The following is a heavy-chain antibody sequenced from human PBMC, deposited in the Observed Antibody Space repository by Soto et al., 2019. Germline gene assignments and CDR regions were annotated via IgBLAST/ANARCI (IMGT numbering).Heavy chain of an antibody. CDR2: TVPVFGRP. CDR1: GGSFSNFG. CDR3: AREGSGYNF. V-gene: IGHV1-69*13. J-gene: IGHJ4*02. Sequence: SVKVSCKASGGSFSNFGISWVRQAPGQGLEWMGGTVPVFGRPNYAQRFRGRLTITADESTSTGYMELISLRSDDTAVYYCAREGSGYNFWGQGTQVTVSS. D-gene: IGHD5-12*01.